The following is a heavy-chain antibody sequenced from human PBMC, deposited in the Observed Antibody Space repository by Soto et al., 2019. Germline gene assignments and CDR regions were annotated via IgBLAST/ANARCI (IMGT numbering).Heavy chain of an antibody. CDR2: IKEDGSEK. CDR1: GFTFSSYW. J-gene: IGHJ4*02. D-gene: IGHD3-10*01. Sequence: EVQVVESGGGLVQPGGSLRLSCAASGFTFSSYWMSWVRQAPGKGLEWVANIKEDGSEKNYVDSVKGQLTISRDNAKNTLYRQMNSLRAEDTAVYYCARERYYYGPGDYWWQGTLVCVSS. V-gene: IGHV3-7*01. CDR3: ARERYYYGPGDY.